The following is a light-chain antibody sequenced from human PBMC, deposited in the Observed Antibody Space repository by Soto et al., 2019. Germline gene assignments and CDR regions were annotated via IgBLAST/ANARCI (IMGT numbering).Light chain of an antibody. V-gene: IGKV1-39*01. J-gene: IGKJ1*01. Sequence: DIQMTQSPSSLSASVGDRVTITCRASQSISSYLNWYQQKPGKAPKLLIYPASSLQSGVPSRFSGSGSGTDFHLTISRLQPEDCATYYCQPSYSTPTFGQGNKGDIK. CDR2: PAS. CDR1: QSISSY. CDR3: QPSYSTPT.